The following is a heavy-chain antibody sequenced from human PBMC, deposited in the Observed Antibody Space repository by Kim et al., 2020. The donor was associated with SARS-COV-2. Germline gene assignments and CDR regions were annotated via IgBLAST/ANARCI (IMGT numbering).Heavy chain of an antibody. CDR3: ASSPALDI. CDR1: GGSISSSSYY. V-gene: IGHV4-39*01. Sequence: SETLSLTCTVSGGSISSSSYYWGWIRQPPGKGLEWIGSIYYSGSTYYNPSLKSRVTISVDTSKNQFSLKLSSVTAADTAVYYCASSPALDIWGQGTMVTVSS. J-gene: IGHJ3*02. CDR2: IYYSGST.